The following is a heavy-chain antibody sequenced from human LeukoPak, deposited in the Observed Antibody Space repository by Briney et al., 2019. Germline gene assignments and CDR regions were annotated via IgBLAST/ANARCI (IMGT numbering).Heavy chain of an antibody. CDR1: GLTFSSRW. CDR2: IQPDGREQ. CDR3: ARGERLVRGVLFDY. V-gene: IGHV3-7*01. J-gene: IGHJ4*02. Sequence: GGSLRLSCAASGLTFSSRWMSWVRQAPGKGLEWLGNIQPDGREQYPVDSVKGRFTISRDNARNSLFLQMNNLRVEDTAVYYCARGERLVRGVLFDYWGQGTLVTVSS. D-gene: IGHD3-10*01.